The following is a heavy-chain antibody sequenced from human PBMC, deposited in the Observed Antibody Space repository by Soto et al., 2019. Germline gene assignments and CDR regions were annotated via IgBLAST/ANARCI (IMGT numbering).Heavy chain of an antibody. CDR3: ARASRRLITMVSGVAPPPFDY. D-gene: IGHD3-10*01. Sequence: ESGGGLVNPGGSLRLSCAASGFTFSIYSMNWVRQAPGKGLEWVSSISSSSSYIYYADSVKGRFTISRDNAKNSQYLQMNSLRAEGTAVYYCARASRRLITMVSGVAPPPFDYWGQGTLVTVSS. V-gene: IGHV3-21*01. J-gene: IGHJ4*02. CDR2: ISSSSSYI. CDR1: GFTFSIYS.